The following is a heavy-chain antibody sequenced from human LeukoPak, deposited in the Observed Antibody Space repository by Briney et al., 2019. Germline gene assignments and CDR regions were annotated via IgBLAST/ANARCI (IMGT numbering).Heavy chain of an antibody. CDR2: ISSSGSTI. Sequence: PGGSLRLSCAASGSTFSSYEMNWVRQAPGKGLEWVSYISSSGSTIYYADSVKGRFTISRDNAKNSLYLQMNSLRAEDTAVYYCARWGVGWLQFSDAFDIWGQGTMVTVSS. CDR3: ARWGVGWLQFSDAFDI. D-gene: IGHD5-24*01. CDR1: GSTFSSYE. V-gene: IGHV3-48*03. J-gene: IGHJ3*02.